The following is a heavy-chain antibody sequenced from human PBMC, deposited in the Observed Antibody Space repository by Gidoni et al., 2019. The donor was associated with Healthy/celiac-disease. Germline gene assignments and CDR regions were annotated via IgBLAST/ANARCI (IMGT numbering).Heavy chain of an antibody. CDR2: INHSGST. CDR3: ARGLIVWELFYLDY. CDR1: GGSFSGYY. V-gene: IGHV4-34*01. J-gene: IGHJ4*02. Sequence: QVQLQQWGAGLLKPSETLSLTCAVYGGSFSGYYWSWIRQPPGKGLEWIGEINHSGSTNYNPSLKSRVTISVDTSKNQFSLKLSSVTAADTAVYYCARGLIVWELFYLDYWGQGTLVTVSS. D-gene: IGHD1-26*01.